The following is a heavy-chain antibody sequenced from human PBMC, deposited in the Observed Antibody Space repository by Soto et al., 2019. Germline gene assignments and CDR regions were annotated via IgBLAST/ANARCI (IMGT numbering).Heavy chain of an antibody. Sequence: PGGSLRLSCAASGFTFSSYAMHWVRQAPGKGLEWVAVISYDGSNKYYADSVKGRFTISRDNSKNTLYLQMNSLRAEDTAVYYCARETELDLPTMIVPPNWFDPWGQGTLVTVSS. V-gene: IGHV3-30-3*01. CDR1: GFTFSSYA. CDR2: ISYDGSNK. J-gene: IGHJ5*02. CDR3: ARETELDLPTMIVPPNWFDP. D-gene: IGHD3-22*01.